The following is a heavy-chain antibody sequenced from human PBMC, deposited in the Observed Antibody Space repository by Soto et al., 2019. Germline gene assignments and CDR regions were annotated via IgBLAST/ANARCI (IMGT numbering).Heavy chain of an antibody. CDR3: ARKDRLSSGWYIDY. V-gene: IGHV3-48*01. J-gene: IGHJ4*02. D-gene: IGHD6-19*01. Sequence: PGGSLRLSCAASGFTFSSYSMNWVRQAPGKGLEWVSYISSSSSTIYYADSVKGRFTISRDNAKNSLYLQMNSLRAEDTAVYYCARKDRLSSGWYIDYWGQGTLVTVSS. CDR1: GFTFSSYS. CDR2: ISSSSSTI.